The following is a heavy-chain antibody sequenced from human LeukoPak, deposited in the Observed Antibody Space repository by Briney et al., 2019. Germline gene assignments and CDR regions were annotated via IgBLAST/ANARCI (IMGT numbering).Heavy chain of an antibody. CDR3: ATVPRLAIFGVVYFDY. D-gene: IGHD3-3*01. J-gene: IGHJ4*02. CDR2: FDPEDGET. Sequence: ASVKVSCKVSRYTLTELSMHWVRQAPGKGLEWMGGFDPEDGETIYAQKFQGRVTMTEDTSTDTAYMELSSLRSEDTAVYYCATVPRLAIFGVVYFDYWGQGTLVTVSS. CDR1: RYTLTELS. V-gene: IGHV1-24*01.